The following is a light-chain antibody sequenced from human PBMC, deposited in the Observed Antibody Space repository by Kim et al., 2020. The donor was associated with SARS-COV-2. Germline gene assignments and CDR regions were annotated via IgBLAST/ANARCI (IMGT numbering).Light chain of an antibody. CDR2: KAW. Sequence: IITCRASQTISDRLAWYQQTPGKGPKLLIYKAWSLESGVPSRFSGGGSGTEFTLTIDSLQPDDFATYYCQQYRTYPRTFGQGTKVDIK. J-gene: IGKJ1*01. CDR1: QTISDR. V-gene: IGKV1-5*03. CDR3: QQYRTYPRT.